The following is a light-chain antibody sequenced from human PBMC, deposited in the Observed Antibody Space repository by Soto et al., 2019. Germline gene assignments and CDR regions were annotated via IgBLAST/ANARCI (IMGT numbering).Light chain of an antibody. J-gene: IGLJ3*02. Sequence: QSALTQPASVSGSPGQSITISCTGTSSDVGRYNYVSWYQQHPGKAPKLMIYEVSNRPSGVSNRFSGSKSGNTASLTISGLQAEDEADYYCAAWDDSLTGWVFGGGTKLTVL. CDR3: AAWDDSLTGWV. V-gene: IGLV2-14*01. CDR1: SSDVGRYNY. CDR2: EVS.